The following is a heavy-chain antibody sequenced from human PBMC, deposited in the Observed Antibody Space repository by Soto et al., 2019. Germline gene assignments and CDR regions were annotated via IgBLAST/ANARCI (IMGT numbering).Heavy chain of an antibody. CDR1: GGTFSSYA. J-gene: IGHJ6*02. V-gene: IGHV1-69*06. CDR3: ARADYSSGSRTFYYYYGMDV. Sequence: SVKVSCKASGGTFSSYAISWVRQAPGQGLEWMGGIIPIFGTANYAQKFQGRVTITADKSTSTAYMELSSLRSEDTAVYYCARADYSSGSRTFYYYYGMDVWGQGTTVTVSS. CDR2: IIPIFGTA. D-gene: IGHD6-19*01.